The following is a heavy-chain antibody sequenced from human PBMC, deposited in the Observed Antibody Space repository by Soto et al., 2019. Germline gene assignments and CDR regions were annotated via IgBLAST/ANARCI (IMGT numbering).Heavy chain of an antibody. J-gene: IGHJ3*02. Sequence: QVQLVQSGAEVKKPGSSVKVSCKASGGSFSSNAISWVRQAPGKGLEWMGGIIPILGSANYAQKFQDRLTITADGSTTTTYMALNSLRSEDAAVYSCASRERVDAFDIWGQGTLVTVSS. CDR2: IIPILGSA. CDR3: ASRERVDAFDI. V-gene: IGHV1-69*01. CDR1: GGSFSSNA.